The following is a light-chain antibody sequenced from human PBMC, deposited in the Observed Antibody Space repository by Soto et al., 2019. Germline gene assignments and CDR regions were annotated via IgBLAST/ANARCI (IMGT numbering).Light chain of an antibody. CDR2: VAS. J-gene: IGKJ4*01. CDR3: QQYNVRPLT. V-gene: IGKV3-15*01. Sequence: EIVMTQSPVTLSVSPGERATLSCRASQSVSSNLAWYQQKPGQTPKLLIYVASTRATGIPARFSGSGSGTEFTLTIRSLQSEDFAVYYCQQYNVRPLTFGGGTKVEFK. CDR1: QSVSSN.